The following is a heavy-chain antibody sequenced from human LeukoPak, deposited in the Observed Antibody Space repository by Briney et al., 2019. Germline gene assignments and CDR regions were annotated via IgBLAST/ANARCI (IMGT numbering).Heavy chain of an antibody. CDR2: INPKSGAT. Sequence: ASVKVSCKASGYIFIDYYIHWVRQAPGQGLEWMGWINPKSGATKYREKFQGRVTMTRDTSIDTAYMELNSLRSDDTAVFYCAADSSGWSDDSLDIWGQGTMLTVSS. D-gene: IGHD6-19*01. CDR3: AADSSGWSDDSLDI. V-gene: IGHV1-2*02. J-gene: IGHJ3*02. CDR1: GYIFIDYY.